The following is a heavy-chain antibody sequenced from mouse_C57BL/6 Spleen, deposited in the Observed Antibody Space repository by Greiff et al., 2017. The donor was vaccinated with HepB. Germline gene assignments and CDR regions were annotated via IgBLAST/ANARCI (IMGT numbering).Heavy chain of an antibody. J-gene: IGHJ4*01. CDR2: TFYSGIT. V-gene: IGHV3-3*01. CDR3: ARANYGSSYGDDYYAMDY. D-gene: IGHD1-1*01. Sequence: EVKLVESGPSLVRPSQTLSLTCTVTGFSINSDCYWIWIRQFPGNKLEYIGYTFYSGITYYNPSLESRTYITRDTSKNQFSLKLSSVTTEDTATYYCARANYGSSYGDDYYAMDYWGQGTSVTVSS. CDR1: GFSINSDCY.